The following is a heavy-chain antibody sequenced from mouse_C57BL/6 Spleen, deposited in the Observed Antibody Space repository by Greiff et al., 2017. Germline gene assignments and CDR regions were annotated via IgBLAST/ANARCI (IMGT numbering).Heavy chain of an antibody. D-gene: IGHD2-3*01. CDR2: INYDGSST. J-gene: IGHJ1*03. V-gene: IGHV5-16*01. CDR1: GFTFSDYY. CDR3: ERDERDGPDEGYFDV. Sequence: EVQGVESEGGLVQPGSSMKLSCTASGFTFSDYYMAWVRQVPEKGLEWVANINYDGSSTYYLDSLKSRFIISRDTAKNILYLQMSSLKSEDTATYYCERDERDGPDEGYFDVWGTGTTVTVSA.